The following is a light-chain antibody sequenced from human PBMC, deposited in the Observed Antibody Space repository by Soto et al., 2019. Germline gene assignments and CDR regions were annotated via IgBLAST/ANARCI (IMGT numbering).Light chain of an antibody. CDR2: TAS. CDR3: QQRSNWPLVT. CDR1: QGISTY. J-gene: IGKJ5*01. V-gene: IGKV1-9*01. Sequence: IQFTQSPSSLSSSVLERFTITCRASQGISTYLAWYQQKPGRAPKLLIYTASTLQSGVPSRFSGRGSGTDFTLTISSLQPEDFAVYYCQQRSNWPLVTFGQGTRLEIK.